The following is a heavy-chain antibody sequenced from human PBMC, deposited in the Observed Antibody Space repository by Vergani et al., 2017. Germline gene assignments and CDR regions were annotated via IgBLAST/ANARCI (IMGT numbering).Heavy chain of an antibody. CDR1: GYTFTGYY. CDR2: ISPNSGGT. J-gene: IGHJ6*03. V-gene: IGHV1-2*02. D-gene: IGHD2-8*01. CDR3: ARSCGTNTCSNAGTQYYYYYYLGI. Sequence: QVQLVQSVTEVEKPGASVKVSCKASGYTFTGYYIHWVRQAPGQALEWMGWISPNSGGTNYAQKFQGRVTMTRDTSISTAYMELSRLRSDDTAVYYCARSCGTNTCSNAGTQYYYYYYLGIWGKGTTVTVSS.